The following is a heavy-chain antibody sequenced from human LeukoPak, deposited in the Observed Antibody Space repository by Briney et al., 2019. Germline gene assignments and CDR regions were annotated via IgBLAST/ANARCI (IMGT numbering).Heavy chain of an antibody. CDR2: INHSGST. V-gene: IGHV4-34*01. CDR1: GGSFSGYY. J-gene: IGHJ3*02. D-gene: IGHD4-23*01. CDR3: ARPATVVTGDAFDI. Sequence: PSETLSLTCAVYGGSFSGYYWSWIRQPPGKGLEWIGEINHSGSTNYNPSLKSRVTISVDTSKNQFSLKLSSVTAADTAVYYCARPATVVTGDAFDIWGQGTMVTVSS.